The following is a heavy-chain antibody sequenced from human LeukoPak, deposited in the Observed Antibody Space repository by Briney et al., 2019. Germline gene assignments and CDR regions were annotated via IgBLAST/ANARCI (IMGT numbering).Heavy chain of an antibody. CDR1: GDSISSYY. V-gene: IGHV4-39*01. D-gene: IGHD3-10*01. CDR2: IYYSGST. Sequence: SETLSLTCTVSGDSISSYYWGWIRQPPGKGLEWIGSIYYSGSTYYNPSLKSRVTISVDTSKNQFSLKLSSVTAADTAVYYCVVLWFGELKYWGQGTLVTVSS. J-gene: IGHJ4*02. CDR3: VVLWFGELKY.